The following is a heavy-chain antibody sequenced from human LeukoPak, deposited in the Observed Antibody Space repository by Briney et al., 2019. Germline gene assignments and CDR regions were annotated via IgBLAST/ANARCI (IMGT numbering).Heavy chain of an antibody. CDR2: MKQDGSEE. CDR1: GFIFSTYW. J-gene: IGHJ4*02. CDR3: ARDKIVGATVLDY. V-gene: IGHV3-7*03. Sequence: GGSLRLSCAASGFIFSTYWMSWVRQAPGKGLEWVANMKQDGSEEYYVDSVKGRFTISRGNAKNSLYLQMNSLRAEDTAVYYCARDKIVGATVLDYWGQGSLVTVSS. D-gene: IGHD1-26*01.